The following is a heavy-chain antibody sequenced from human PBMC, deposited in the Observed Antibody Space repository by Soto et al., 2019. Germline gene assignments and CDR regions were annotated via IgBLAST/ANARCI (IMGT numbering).Heavy chain of an antibody. CDR1: GFTFSSYA. J-gene: IGHJ4*02. CDR2: ISGSGGST. D-gene: IGHD3-10*01. CDR3: APMEGDRGGYFDY. Sequence: GGSLRLSCAASGFTFSSYAMSWVRQAPGKGLEWVSAISGSGGSTYYADSVKGRFTISRDNSKNTLYLQMNSLRAEATAVYSCAPMEGDRGGYFDYWGQGTLVTVSS. V-gene: IGHV3-23*01.